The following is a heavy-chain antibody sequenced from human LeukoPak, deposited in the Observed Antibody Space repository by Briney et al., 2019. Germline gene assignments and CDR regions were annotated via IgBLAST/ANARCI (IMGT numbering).Heavy chain of an antibody. V-gene: IGHV4-4*02. Sequence: PSGTLSLTCAVSGGSISSSNWWSWVRQPPGKGLEWIGEIYHSGSTNYNPSLNSRVTISVVTSKNQFSLQLNSVTAADTAVYYCVRHDGRGGATMGALDSWGQGSLVTVSS. CDR2: IYHSGST. CDR1: GGSISSSNW. CDR3: VRHDGRGGATMGALDS. J-gene: IGHJ4*02. D-gene: IGHD5-12*01.